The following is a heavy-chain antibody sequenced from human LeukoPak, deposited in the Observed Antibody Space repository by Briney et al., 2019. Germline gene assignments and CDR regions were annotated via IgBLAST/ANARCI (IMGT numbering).Heavy chain of an antibody. J-gene: IGHJ6*03. CDR1: GGTFSNFA. CDR2: IIPVFGTA. D-gene: IGHD2-2*01. V-gene: IGHV1-69*13. CDR3: ASRLEYCSGTSCYMDV. Sequence: SVNVSCKASGGTFSNFAISWVRQAPGQGLEWMGGIIPVFGTANYAQEFQGRVTTTADEYTSSAYMELSSLRSEDTAVYYCASRLEYCSGTSCYMDVWGKGTTVTISS.